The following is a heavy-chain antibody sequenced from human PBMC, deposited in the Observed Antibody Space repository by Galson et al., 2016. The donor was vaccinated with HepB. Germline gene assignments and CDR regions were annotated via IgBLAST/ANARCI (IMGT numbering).Heavy chain of an antibody. V-gene: IGHV4-31*03. CDR3: ARGQYNPYYFDY. CDR2: IYYTGYT. D-gene: IGHD5-24*01. J-gene: IGHJ4*02. CDR1: GGSISSGGYH. Sequence: LSLTCTVSGGSISSGGYHWSWVRQHPGKGLEWIGEIYYTGYTNYNPSLVSRVTISADKSKNQFSLNVTSVTAADTAVYYCARGQYNPYYFDYWGQGTLVTVSS.